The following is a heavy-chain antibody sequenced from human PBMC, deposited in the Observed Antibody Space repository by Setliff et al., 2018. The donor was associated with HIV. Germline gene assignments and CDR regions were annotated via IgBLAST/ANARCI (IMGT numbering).Heavy chain of an antibody. CDR1: GFIFSDYI. CDR3: ARVLRGAAGCLDY. D-gene: IGHD6-13*01. Sequence: ESLKISCAASGFIFSDYIMHWVRQATGKGLEYVSAISSDGGTTYYADSVKGRFTISRDNSKNTLYLQMGSLRAEDMAVYYCARVLRGAAGCLDYWGQGTLVTVSS. CDR2: ISSDGGTT. V-gene: IGHV3-64*02. J-gene: IGHJ4*02.